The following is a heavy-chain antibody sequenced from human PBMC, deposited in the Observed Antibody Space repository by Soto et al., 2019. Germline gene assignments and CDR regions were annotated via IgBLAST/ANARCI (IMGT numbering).Heavy chain of an antibody. CDR2: ISSSNSNI. CDR1: KFTFSNYN. V-gene: IGHV3-21*01. CDR3: ARGLYYYDSSGYYGN. J-gene: IGHJ4*02. D-gene: IGHD3-22*01. Sequence: GGSLRLSCAASKFTFSNYNMNWVRQAPGKGLEWVSYISSSNSNIYYADSVKDRFTISRDNAKNSLYLQMNSLRAEDTAVYYCARGLYYYDSSGYYGNRGQGTLVTVSS.